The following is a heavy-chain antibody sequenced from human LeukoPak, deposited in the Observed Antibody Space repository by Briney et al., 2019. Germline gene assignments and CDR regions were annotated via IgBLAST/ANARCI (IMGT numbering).Heavy chain of an antibody. D-gene: IGHD3-16*01. J-gene: IGHJ6*02. V-gene: IGHV3-48*04. CDR2: ISGSSSTI. Sequence: PGGSMRLSCAASGFTFSSYSMNWVRQAPGKGLEWVSYISGSSSTIYYADSVKGRFTISRDNAKNSLYLQMNSLRAEDTAVYYCARDVEPWGSYYNYYGMDVWGQGTTVTVSS. CDR3: ARDVEPWGSYYNYYGMDV. CDR1: GFTFSSYS.